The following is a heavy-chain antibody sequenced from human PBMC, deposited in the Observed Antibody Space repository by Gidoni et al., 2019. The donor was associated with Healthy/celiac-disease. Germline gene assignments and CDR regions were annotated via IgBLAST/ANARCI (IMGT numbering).Heavy chain of an antibody. V-gene: IGHV3-48*02. CDR1: GFTLSSYS. CDR2: ISSSSSTI. CDR3: ARDGGPYNWNYLETRGKNEETPYYYYYGMDV. D-gene: IGHD1-7*01. Sequence: EVQLVESGGGLVQPGGSLRLSCAASGFTLSSYSMNWVRQAPGKGLEWVSYISSSSSTIYYADSVKGRFTISRDNAKNSLYLQMNSLRDEDTAVYYCARDGGPYNWNYLETRGKNEETPYYYYYGMDVWGQGTTVTVSS. J-gene: IGHJ6*02.